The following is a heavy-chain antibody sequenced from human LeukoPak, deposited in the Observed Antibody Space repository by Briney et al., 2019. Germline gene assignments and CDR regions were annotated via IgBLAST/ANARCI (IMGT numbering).Heavy chain of an antibody. J-gene: IGHJ4*02. D-gene: IGHD3-16*01. CDR1: GGTFSTFP. CDR3: ARDTGSWGYADY. V-gene: IGHV1-46*01. CDR2: INPSGGST. Sequence: ASVKVSCKATGGTFSTFPVSWVRQAPGQGLEWMEIINPSGGSTSYAQKFQGRVTMTRDTSTSTVYMELSSLRSEDTAVYYCARDTGSWGYADYWGQGTLVTVPS.